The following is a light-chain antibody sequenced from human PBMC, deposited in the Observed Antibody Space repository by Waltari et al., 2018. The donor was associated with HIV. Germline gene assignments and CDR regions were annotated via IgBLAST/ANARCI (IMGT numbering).Light chain of an antibody. V-gene: IGLV3-25*03. CDR3: QSADSSGTYAV. J-gene: IGLJ7*01. Sequence: SYELTQPSSVSVSPGQTARITCSGDALPKQYAYWYHQKPGQAPVLVIYKDTDRPSGLPERCSGSSSGTTVTLTISGVQAEDEGDYYCQSADSSGTYAVFGGGTQLTVL. CDR2: KDT. CDR1: ALPKQY.